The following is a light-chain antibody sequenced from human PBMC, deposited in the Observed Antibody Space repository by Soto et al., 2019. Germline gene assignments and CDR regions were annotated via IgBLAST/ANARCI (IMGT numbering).Light chain of an antibody. J-gene: IGKJ1*01. CDR1: QTISSW. Sequence: DIQITQSPATLSGCVVDIVTITCRASQTISSWLAWYQQKPGKAPKLLIYKASTLKSGVPSRFSGSGSGTEFTLTISSLQPDDFATYYCQHYNSYSEAFGQGTKVDI. CDR2: KAS. V-gene: IGKV1-5*03. CDR3: QHYNSYSEA.